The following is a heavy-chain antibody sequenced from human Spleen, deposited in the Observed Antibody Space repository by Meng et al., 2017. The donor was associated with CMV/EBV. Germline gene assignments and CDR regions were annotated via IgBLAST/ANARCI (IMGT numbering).Heavy chain of an antibody. V-gene: IGHV3-30*18. CDR1: FTFSSYG. CDR2: ISYDGSNK. J-gene: IGHJ4*02. Sequence: FTFSSYGMHWVRQAPGKGLEWVAVISYDGSNKYYADSVKGRFTISRDNSKNTLYLQMNSLRAEDTAVYYCAKGGLGYCSGGSCYGIDYWGQGTLVTVSS. D-gene: IGHD2-15*01. CDR3: AKGGLGYCSGGSCYGIDY.